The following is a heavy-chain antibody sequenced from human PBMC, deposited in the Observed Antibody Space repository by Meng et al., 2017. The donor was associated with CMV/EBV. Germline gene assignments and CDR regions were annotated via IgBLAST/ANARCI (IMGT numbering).Heavy chain of an antibody. J-gene: IGHJ4*02. D-gene: IGHD3-3*01. CDR3: ARRGMVIGDFDY. CDR2: INPNSGGT. V-gene: IGHV1-2*02. Sequence: ASVKVSCKASGYTFTGYYMHWVRQAPGQGLEWMGWINPNSGGTNYAQKFQGRVTMTRDTSISTAYMELSSLRSEDTAVYYCARRGMVIGDFDYWGQGTLVTVSS. CDR1: GYTFTGYY.